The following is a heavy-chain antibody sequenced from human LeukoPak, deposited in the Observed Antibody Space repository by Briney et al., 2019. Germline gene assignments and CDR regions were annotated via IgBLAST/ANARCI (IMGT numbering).Heavy chain of an antibody. Sequence: SETLSLTCTVSGGSISSSSYYWGWIRQPPGKGLEWIGSIYYSGSTYYNPSLKSRVTISVDTSKNQFSLKLSSVTAADTAVYYCARGRYGSGSRHWFDPWGQGTLVTVSS. J-gene: IGHJ5*02. CDR1: GGSISSSSYY. CDR3: ARGRYGSGSRHWFDP. CDR2: IYYSGST. D-gene: IGHD3-10*01. V-gene: IGHV4-39*01.